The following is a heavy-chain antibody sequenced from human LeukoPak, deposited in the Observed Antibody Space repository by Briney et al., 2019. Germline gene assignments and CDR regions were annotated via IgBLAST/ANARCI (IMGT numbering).Heavy chain of an antibody. CDR1: GFTFSSYS. V-gene: IGHV3-21*04. J-gene: IGHJ3*02. Sequence: GGSLRLSCAASGFTFSSYSMNWVRQAPGKGLEWVSSISSSSSYIYYADSVKGRFTISRDNAKNSLYLQMNSLRAEDTAVYYCAKDGSGYYWNDAFDIWGQGTMVTVSS. D-gene: IGHD3-22*01. CDR3: AKDGSGYYWNDAFDI. CDR2: ISSSSSYI.